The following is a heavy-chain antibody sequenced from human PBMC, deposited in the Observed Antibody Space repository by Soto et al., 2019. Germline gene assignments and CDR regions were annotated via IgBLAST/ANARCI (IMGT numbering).Heavy chain of an antibody. J-gene: IGHJ4*02. V-gene: IGHV1-3*01. CDR1: GYTFTSYA. D-gene: IGHD2-2*01. Sequence: GASVKVSCKASGYTFTSYAMHWVRQAPGQRLEWMGWINAGNGNTKYSQKFQGRATITRDTSASTAYMELSSLRSEDTAVYYCATTTNIVVVPAAAWLMDYWGQGTLVTVSS. CDR3: ATTTNIVVVPAAAWLMDY. CDR2: INAGNGNT.